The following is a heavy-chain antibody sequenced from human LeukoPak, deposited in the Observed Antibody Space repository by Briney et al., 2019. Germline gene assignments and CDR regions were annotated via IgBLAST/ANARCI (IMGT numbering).Heavy chain of an antibody. J-gene: IGHJ4*02. V-gene: IGHV3-7*01. CDR1: GFPFSLNW. Sequence: GGSLRLSCEASGFPFSLNWMSWVPQAPGRGVEGVANIIQDGSDKYYVDSVKGRFTISRDNAKNSLYLQMNSLRVEDTAVYYCARDFSDTSGCFDYWGQGTLVTVSS. CDR2: IIQDGSDK. CDR3: ARDFSDTSGCFDY. D-gene: IGHD3-22*01.